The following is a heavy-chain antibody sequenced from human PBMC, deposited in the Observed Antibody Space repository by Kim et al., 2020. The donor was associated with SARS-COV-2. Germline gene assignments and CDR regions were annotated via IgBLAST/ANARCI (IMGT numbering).Heavy chain of an antibody. Sequence: SVKVSCKASGDTFSSSGISWVRQAPGQGPEWMGGILPFFRTTVYAQRFQGRVSITADASTSTIYMELSNLRSEDTAVYYCARDPQILSTVTNYYYYGMDVWGQGTTVTVSS. CDR3: ARDPQILSTVTNYYYYGMDV. V-gene: IGHV1-69*13. J-gene: IGHJ6*02. CDR1: GDTFSSSG. D-gene: IGHD4-17*01. CDR2: ILPFFRTT.